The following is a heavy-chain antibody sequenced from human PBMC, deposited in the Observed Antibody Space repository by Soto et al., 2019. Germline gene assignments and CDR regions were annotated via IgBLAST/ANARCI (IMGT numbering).Heavy chain of an antibody. Sequence: QVQLVQSGAEVKKPGASVKVSCKSSGYTFTSYVISWVRQAPGQGLEWMGWISAYNGNTNYAQKLQGRVTMTTDTSTSTADMELRSLRSDDTAVYYCARDKALEDSSGWPIDSWGQGSLVTVSS. J-gene: IGHJ4*02. CDR1: GYTFTSYV. CDR3: ARDKALEDSSGWPIDS. D-gene: IGHD6-19*01. V-gene: IGHV1-18*01. CDR2: ISAYNGNT.